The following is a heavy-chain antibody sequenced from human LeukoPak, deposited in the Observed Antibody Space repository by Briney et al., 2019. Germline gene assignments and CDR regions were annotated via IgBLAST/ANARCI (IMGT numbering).Heavy chain of an antibody. D-gene: IGHD1-1*01. J-gene: IGHJ4*02. V-gene: IGHV1-46*01. CDR1: GLPFTTFN. Sequence: VASVKASCKASGLPFTTFNFYWVRQAPGQGLEWMGIVDPSDGATSYAQKFRGRVAMTRDMSTARVYLELKSLRSDDTALYYCARDRGRTYDFDYWGQGTLVTVSS. CDR3: ARDRGRTYDFDY. CDR2: VDPSDGAT.